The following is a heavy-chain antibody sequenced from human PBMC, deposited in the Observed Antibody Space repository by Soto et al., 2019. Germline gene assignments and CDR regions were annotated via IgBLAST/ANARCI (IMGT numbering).Heavy chain of an antibody. D-gene: IGHD2-15*01. CDR1: GFTFSSYV. J-gene: IGHJ4*02. CDR3: ASPIPCSGGRCYHP. Sequence: QVQLVESGGGVVQPGRSLRLSCAASGFTFSSYVMHWVRQAPGKGLEWVAVISYDGSNKYYADSVKGRFTISRDNSKNTLYLQMNSRRAEDTAVYYCASPIPCSGGRCYHPGGQGTLVTVSS. CDR2: ISYDGSNK. V-gene: IGHV3-30-3*01.